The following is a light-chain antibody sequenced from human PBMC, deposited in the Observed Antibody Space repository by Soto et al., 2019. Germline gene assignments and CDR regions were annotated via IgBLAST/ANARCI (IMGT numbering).Light chain of an antibody. Sequence: DIQMTQSPSTLSASVGDRLTITCRAIQSISDSLAWYQQKPGKAPKLLIYEASNLKSGVPSRFSGSGSGTEYPLTISSLQPDDFASYYCQQYNGYWTFGQGTKVEIK. CDR2: EAS. J-gene: IGKJ1*01. CDR1: QSISDS. CDR3: QQYNGYWT. V-gene: IGKV1-5*03.